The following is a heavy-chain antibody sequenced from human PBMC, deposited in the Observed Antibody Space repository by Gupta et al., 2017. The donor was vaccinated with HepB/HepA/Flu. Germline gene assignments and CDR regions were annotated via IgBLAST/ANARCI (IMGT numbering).Heavy chain of an antibody. CDR1: GGSFSGYY. CDR2: INHSGST. Sequence: QVQLQQWGTGLLKPSETLSLTCAVYGGSFSGYYWSWIRQPPGKGLEWIGEINHSGSTNYNPSLKSRVTISVDTYKNQFSLKLSSVTAADTAVYYCARFAKGYSSSWYAFDIWGQGTMVTVSS. J-gene: IGHJ3*02. D-gene: IGHD6-13*01. V-gene: IGHV4-34*01. CDR3: ARFAKGYSSSWYAFDI.